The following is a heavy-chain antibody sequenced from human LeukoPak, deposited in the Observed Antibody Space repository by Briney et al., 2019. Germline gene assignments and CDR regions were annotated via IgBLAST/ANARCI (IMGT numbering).Heavy chain of an antibody. CDR1: GFTFDDYA. Sequence: TGGSLRLSCAASGFTFDDYATHWVRQAPGKGLEWVSGISWNSGSIGYADSVKGRFTISRDNAKNSLYLQMNSLRAEDTALYYCAKDIRSRRDGYNSPGGNFDYWGQGTLVTVSS. V-gene: IGHV3-9*01. D-gene: IGHD5-24*01. J-gene: IGHJ4*02. CDR2: ISWNSGSI. CDR3: AKDIRSRRDGYNSPGGNFDY.